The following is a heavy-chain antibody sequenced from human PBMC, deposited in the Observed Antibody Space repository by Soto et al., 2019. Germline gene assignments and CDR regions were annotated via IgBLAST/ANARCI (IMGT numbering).Heavy chain of an antibody. Sequence: ASVKVSCKASGYTFTGYYMHWVRQAPGQGLEWMGWINPNSGGTNYAQEFQGRVTMTRDTSISTAYMELSRLRSDDTAVYYCASSSGSQLYFVDWGQGTLVTVSS. CDR3: ASSSGSQLYFVD. V-gene: IGHV1-2*02. CDR1: GYTFTGYY. D-gene: IGHD1-26*01. CDR2: INPNSGGT. J-gene: IGHJ4*02.